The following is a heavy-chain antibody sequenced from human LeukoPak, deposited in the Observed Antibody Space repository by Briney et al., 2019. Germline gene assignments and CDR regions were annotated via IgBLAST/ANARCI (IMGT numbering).Heavy chain of an antibody. D-gene: IGHD3-22*01. CDR2: INAYTGNT. CDR1: GYRLSYYG. V-gene: IGHV1-18*01. J-gene: IGHJ4*02. Sequence: GASVKVSCKASGYRLSYYGISWVRQAPGQGLEWMGWINAYTGNTNYAQKLQGRVTMTTDTSMSTAYMELRSLRSDDTAVYYCARAHPEYYDSSGYNPLDFWGQGTLVTVSS. CDR3: ARAHPEYYDSSGYNPLDF.